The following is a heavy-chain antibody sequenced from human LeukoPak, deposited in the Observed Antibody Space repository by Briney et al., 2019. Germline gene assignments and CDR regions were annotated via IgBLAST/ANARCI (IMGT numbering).Heavy chain of an antibody. Sequence: SETLSLTCAVYGGSFSGYYWSWIRQPPGKGLEWIGEINHSGSTNYNASLKSRVTISVDTSKNQFYLKLSSVTAADTAVYYCARQSGSYYYYMDVWGKGTTVTISS. CDR2: INHSGST. V-gene: IGHV4-34*01. CDR3: ARQSGSYYYYMDV. J-gene: IGHJ6*03. CDR1: GGSFSGYY. D-gene: IGHD1-26*01.